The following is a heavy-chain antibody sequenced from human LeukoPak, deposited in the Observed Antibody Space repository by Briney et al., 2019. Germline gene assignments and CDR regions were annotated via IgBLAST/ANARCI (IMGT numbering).Heavy chain of an antibody. Sequence: SETLSLTCTVSGGSITSYHWSWIRQPPGKGLECIGYISYSGSTNYNPSLKSRVTISIDTSKNQFSLKLSSVTAADTAVYYCASGGYCSSTSCYPNWFDPWGQGTLVTVSS. J-gene: IGHJ5*02. CDR1: GGSITSYH. CDR3: ASGGYCSSTSCYPNWFDP. V-gene: IGHV4-59*01. CDR2: ISYSGST. D-gene: IGHD2-2*01.